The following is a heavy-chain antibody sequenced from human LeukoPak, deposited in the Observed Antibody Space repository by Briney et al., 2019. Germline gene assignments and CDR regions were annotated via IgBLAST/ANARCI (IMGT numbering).Heavy chain of an antibody. V-gene: IGHV4-38-2*02. CDR3: ARLLGVIRGFRYMDV. J-gene: IGHJ6*03. CDR2: FYHSGST. D-gene: IGHD3-10*01. CDR1: GYSISSDSF. Sequence: SSETLSLTCTVSGYSISSDSFWGWIRQPPEKGLEWIVGFYHSGSTYYNPSLKSRVTISVDTSKNQFSLKLSSVTAADTAVYYCARLLGVIRGFRYMDVWGKGTTVTISS.